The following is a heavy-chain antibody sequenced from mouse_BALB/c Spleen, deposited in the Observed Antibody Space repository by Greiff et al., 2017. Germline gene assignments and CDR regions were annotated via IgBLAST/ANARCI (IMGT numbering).Heavy chain of an antibody. CDR2: ISSGGSYT. V-gene: IGHV5-6*02. Sequence: DVMLVESGGDLVKPGGSLKLSCAASGFTFSSYGMSWVRQTPDKRLEWVATISSGGSYTYYPDSVKGRFTISRDNAKNTLYLQMSSLKSEDTAMYYCARHWDGTSPMDYWGQGTSVTVSS. D-gene: IGHD1-3*01. J-gene: IGHJ4*01. CDR1: GFTFSSYG. CDR3: ARHWDGTSPMDY.